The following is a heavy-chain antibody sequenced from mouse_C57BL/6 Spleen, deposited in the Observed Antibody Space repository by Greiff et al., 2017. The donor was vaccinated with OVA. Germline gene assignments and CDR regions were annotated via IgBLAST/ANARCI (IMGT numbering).Heavy chain of an antibody. J-gene: IGHJ4*01. V-gene: IGHV5-17*01. Sequence: EVKLVESGGGLVKPGGSLKLSCAASGFTFSDYGMHWVRQAPEKGLEWVAYISSGSSTIYYADTVKGRFTISRDNAKNTLFLQMTSLRSEDTAMYYCARDYYGPYYYAMDYWGQGTSVTVSS. CDR2: ISSGSSTI. D-gene: IGHD1-2*01. CDR3: ARDYYGPYYYAMDY. CDR1: GFTFSDYG.